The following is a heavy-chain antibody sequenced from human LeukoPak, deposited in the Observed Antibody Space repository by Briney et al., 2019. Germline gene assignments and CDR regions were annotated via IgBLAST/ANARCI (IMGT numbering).Heavy chain of an antibody. V-gene: IGHV3-23*01. CDR2: ISGSGDNT. CDR3: AKGSKAVLFTRDHYMDV. D-gene: IGHD6-19*01. CDR1: GFTFSSYA. J-gene: IGHJ6*03. Sequence: PGGSLRLSCAASGFTFSSYALNWVRQAPGKGLEWVSAISGSGDNTYYADSVRGRFTISRDNSKNTLYLQMNSLRAEDTAVYFCAKGSKAVLFTRDHYMDVWGKGTTVTISS.